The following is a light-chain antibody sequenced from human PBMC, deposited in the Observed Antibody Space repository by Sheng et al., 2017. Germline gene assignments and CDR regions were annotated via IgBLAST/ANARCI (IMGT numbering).Light chain of an antibody. CDR2: DAS. CDR3: QQYVTLPCT. J-gene: IGKJ1*01. V-gene: IGKV3-20*01. Sequence: EIVLTQSPGTLSLSPGERATLSCRASQSVSSSYLAWYQQKPGQAPRLLIYDASSRATGIPDRFSGSGSGTDFTLTISRLEPEDFAVFYCQQYVTLPCTFGQGTKVETK. CDR1: QSVSSSY.